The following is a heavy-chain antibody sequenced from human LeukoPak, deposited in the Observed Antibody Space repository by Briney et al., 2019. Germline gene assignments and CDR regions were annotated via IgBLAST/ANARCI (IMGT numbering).Heavy chain of an antibody. J-gene: IGHJ4*02. CDR2: ISSDGGST. D-gene: IGHD3-22*01. Sequence: GGSLRLSCEASGFTFSTYAMHWVRQAPGKGLEYVSTISSDGGSTYYADSVKGRFTISRDNSKNTLYLQMNSLRAEDTAVYYCAKGGIYDSSGYYLIDYWGQGTLVTVSS. CDR1: GFTFSTYA. V-gene: IGHV3-64*04. CDR3: AKGGIYDSSGYYLIDY.